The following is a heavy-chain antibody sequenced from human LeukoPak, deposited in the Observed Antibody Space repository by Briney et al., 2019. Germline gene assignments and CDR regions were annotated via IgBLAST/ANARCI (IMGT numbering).Heavy chain of an antibody. V-gene: IGHV3-30*02. CDR2: IRYDGSNK. CDR1: GFPFRSYA. CDR3: AKPIIVGASSYYYYMDV. Sequence: PGGSLRLSCAASGFPFRSYAMHWVRQAPGKGLEWVAFIRYDGSNKYYADSVKGRFTISRDNSKNTLYLQMNSLRAEDTAVYYCAKPIIVGASSYYYYMDVWGKGTTVTISS. J-gene: IGHJ6*03. D-gene: IGHD1-26*01.